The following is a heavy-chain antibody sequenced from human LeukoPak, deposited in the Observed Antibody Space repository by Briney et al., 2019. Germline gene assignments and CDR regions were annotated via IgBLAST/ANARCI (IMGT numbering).Heavy chain of an antibody. CDR3: VRDTENIGYDAFEF. D-gene: IGHD2/OR15-2a*01. CDR1: GLTFSTYW. Sequence: GGSLRLPCVASGLTFSTYWMHGVRQAPGKGLEWVSGLDRDGTTTSYADSVYGRFTISRDNAKSTLYLQMRSLRAEDTAVYYCVRDTENIGYDAFEFWGHGTLVTVSS. V-gene: IGHV3-74*01. CDR2: LDRDGTTT. J-gene: IGHJ5*01.